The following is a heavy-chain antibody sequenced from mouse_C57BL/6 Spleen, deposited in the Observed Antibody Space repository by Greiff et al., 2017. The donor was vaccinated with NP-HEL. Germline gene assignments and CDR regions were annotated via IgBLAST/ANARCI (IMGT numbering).Heavy chain of an antibody. CDR2: ISDGGSYT. CDR3: AREGLRRWHYYAMDY. J-gene: IGHJ4*01. V-gene: IGHV5-4*01. CDR1: GFTFSSYA. D-gene: IGHD2-4*01. Sequence: EVQLVESGGGLVKPGGSLKLSCAASGFTFSSYAMSWVRQTPEKRLEWVATISDGGSYTYYPDNVKGRFPISRDNAKNNLYLQMSHLKSDDTDMYYCAREGLRRWHYYAMDYWGQGTSVTVSS.